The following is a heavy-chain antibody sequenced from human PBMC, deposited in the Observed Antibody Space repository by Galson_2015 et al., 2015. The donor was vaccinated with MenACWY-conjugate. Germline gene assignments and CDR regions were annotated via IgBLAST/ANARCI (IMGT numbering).Heavy chain of an antibody. D-gene: IGHD2-21*02. CDR2: ISRNGGST. CDR3: VKDQSTLTASLSHY. Sequence: SLRLSCAASGFTFSSYAMPWVRQAPGKGLEYVSAISRNGGSTYYADSVKGRFTISRDNSKNTLYLQMNSLRAEDTAGYYCVKDQSTLTASLSHYWGQGTLVTVSS. CDR1: GFTFSSYA. J-gene: IGHJ4*02. V-gene: IGHV3-64D*06.